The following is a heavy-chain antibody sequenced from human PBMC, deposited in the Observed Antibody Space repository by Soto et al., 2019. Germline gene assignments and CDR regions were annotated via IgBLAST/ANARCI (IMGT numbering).Heavy chain of an antibody. CDR1: GGSISSYY. Sequence: SETLSLTCTVSGGSISSYYWSWIRQPPGKGLEWIGYIYYSGSTNYNPSLKSRVTISVDTSKNQFSLKLSSVTAADTAVYYCARGIPYGSGSYHNYYYYYMDVWGKGTTVTVSS. J-gene: IGHJ6*03. CDR3: ARGIPYGSGSYHNYYYYYMDV. CDR2: IYYSGST. V-gene: IGHV4-59*01. D-gene: IGHD3-10*01.